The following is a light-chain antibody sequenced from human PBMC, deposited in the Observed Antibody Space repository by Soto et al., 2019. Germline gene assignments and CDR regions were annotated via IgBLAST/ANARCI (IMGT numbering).Light chain of an antibody. CDR2: EVS. J-gene: IGLJ1*01. V-gene: IGLV2-14*01. Sequence: QSVLAQPASVSGSPGQSITLSCTGTSSDVGGYNYVFWYQQHPGKAPKLMIYEVSNRPSGVSNRCSGSKSGKTASLTISGLQAEDEADYYCSSYTSSSTQVFGNGTKVTLL. CDR3: SSYTSSSTQV. CDR1: SSDVGGYNY.